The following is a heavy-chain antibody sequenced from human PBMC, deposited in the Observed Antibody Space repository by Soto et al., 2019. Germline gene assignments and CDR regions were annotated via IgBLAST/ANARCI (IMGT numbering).Heavy chain of an antibody. J-gene: IGHJ5*02. D-gene: IGHD4-17*01. Sequence: SETLSLTCTVSGGSISSSSYYWGWIRQPPGKGLEWIGSIYYSGSTCYNPSLKSRVTISVDTSKNQFSLKLSSVTAADTAVYYCARQNSDYGDYCYWFDPWGQGTLVTVSS. CDR3: ARQNSDYGDYCYWFDP. CDR1: GGSISSSSYY. CDR2: IYYSGST. V-gene: IGHV4-39*01.